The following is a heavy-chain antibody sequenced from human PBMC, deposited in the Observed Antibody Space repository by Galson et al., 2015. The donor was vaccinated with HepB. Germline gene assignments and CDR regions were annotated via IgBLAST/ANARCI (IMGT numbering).Heavy chain of an antibody. D-gene: IGHD2-8*01. CDR3: ARQGVYCTNGVCYGGHYFDY. CDR2: IYPGDSGT. Sequence: QSGAEVKKPGESLKISCKGSGYSFTSYWIGWVRQMPGKGLEWMGIIYPGDSGTRYSPSFQGQVTISADKSISTAYLQWSSLKASDTAMYYCARQGVYCTNGVCYGGHYFDYWGQGTLVTVSS. CDR1: GYSFTSYW. V-gene: IGHV5-51*01. J-gene: IGHJ4*02.